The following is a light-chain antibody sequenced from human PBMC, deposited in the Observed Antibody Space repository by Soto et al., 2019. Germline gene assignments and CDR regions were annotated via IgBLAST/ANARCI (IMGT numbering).Light chain of an antibody. V-gene: IGLV1-44*01. CDR1: TSNIGRST. CDR2: SNT. J-gene: IGLJ1*01. Sequence: QSVLTQSPSASGTPGQRVTISCSGSTSNIGRSTVSWYQQFPGAAPKLLIYSNTQRPLGVPVRFSGSKSDTSASLAISGLQSEDEADYYCATWNDGVFVFGIGTKVTVL. CDR3: ATWNDGVFV.